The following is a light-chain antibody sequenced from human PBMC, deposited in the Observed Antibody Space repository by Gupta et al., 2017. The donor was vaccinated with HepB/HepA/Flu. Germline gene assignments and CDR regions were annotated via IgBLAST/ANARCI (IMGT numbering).Light chain of an antibody. J-gene: IGKJ1*01. CDR1: QRISSN. CDR2: DAS. Sequence: EIVMTQSPATLSVSPGERAVLSCRASQRISSNLVWYQQKPGQAPRLLIYDASSRASGIPARFSGSGSGTEFTLTISSLQSEDFAVFYCQQDNNWPRTFGQGTKVEVK. CDR3: QQDNNWPRT. V-gene: IGKV3-15*01.